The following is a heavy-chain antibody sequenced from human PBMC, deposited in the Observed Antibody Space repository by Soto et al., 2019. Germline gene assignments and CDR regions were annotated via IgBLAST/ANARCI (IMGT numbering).Heavy chain of an antibody. V-gene: IGHV4-34*01. D-gene: IGHD4-4*01. CDR2: INHSGST. Sequence: SETLSLTCAVYGGSFSGYYWSWIRQPPGKGLEWIGEINHSGSTNYNPSLKSRVTISVDTSKNQFSLKLSSVTAADTAVYYCARFPPYSNYVLYYYYGMDVWGQGTTVTVSS. J-gene: IGHJ6*02. CDR3: ARFPPYSNYVLYYYYGMDV. CDR1: GGSFSGYY.